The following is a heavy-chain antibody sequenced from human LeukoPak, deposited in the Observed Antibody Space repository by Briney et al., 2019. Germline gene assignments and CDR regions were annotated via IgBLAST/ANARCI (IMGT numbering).Heavy chain of an antibody. J-gene: IGHJ3*02. Sequence: PGGSLRLSCAASGFTFSDYYMSWIRQAPGNGLEWVSYISSSGSTIYYADSVKGRSTISRDNAKNSLYLQMNSLRAEDTGVYYCARDHRLAFDIWGQGTMVTVSS. V-gene: IGHV3-11*01. CDR2: ISSSGSTI. CDR1: GFTFSDYY. CDR3: ARDHRLAFDI.